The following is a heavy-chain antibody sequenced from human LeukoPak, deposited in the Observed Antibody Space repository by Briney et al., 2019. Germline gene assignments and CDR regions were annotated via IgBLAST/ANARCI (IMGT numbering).Heavy chain of an antibody. CDR2: ISYDGSNK. D-gene: IGHD6-13*01. CDR1: GFTFRSYA. CDR3: ARERGIAAAGSGAYYYYMDV. V-gene: IGHV3-30*17. J-gene: IGHJ6*03. Sequence: GGSLRLSCAASGFTFRSYAVLWVRKARGGGVVGVAVISYDGSNKYYADSVKGRFTIARDNSKNTLYLQKNSLRAEDTAVYYCARERGIAAAGSGAYYYYMDVWGKGTTVTVSS.